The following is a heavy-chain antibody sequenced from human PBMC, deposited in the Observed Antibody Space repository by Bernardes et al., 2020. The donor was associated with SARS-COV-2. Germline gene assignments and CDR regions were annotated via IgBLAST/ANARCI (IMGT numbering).Heavy chain of an antibody. V-gene: IGHV3-9*01. J-gene: IGHJ4*02. D-gene: IGHD3-10*01. CDR2: ISWNSGTS. CDR1: GFIFDEYV. CDR3: GKDRGSNMVRGVVIDSGGLDS. Sequence: GGSLRLSCAASGFIFDEYVMHWVRQAPGKGLEWVSGISWNSGTSDYADSVKGRFTISRDNAKNSLYLQMNSLRPEDTALYYCGKDRGSNMVRGVVIDSGGLDSWGQGILVTVSS.